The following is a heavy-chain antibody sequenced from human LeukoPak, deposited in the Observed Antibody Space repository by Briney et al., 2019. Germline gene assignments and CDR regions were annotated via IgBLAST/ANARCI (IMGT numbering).Heavy chain of an antibody. CDR2: IGTAGDK. V-gene: IGHV3-13*01. D-gene: IGHD5-24*01. Sequence: GGSLRLSCAASGFTFSSYDTHWVRQATGKGLEWVLAIGTAGDKYYPGSVKGRFTIPRENAKDSLYLQMNSLRAGDTAVYYCARAGKPREGYNEYGFDPWGQGTLVTVCS. J-gene: IGHJ5*02. CDR3: ARAGKPREGYNEYGFDP. CDR1: GFTFSSYD.